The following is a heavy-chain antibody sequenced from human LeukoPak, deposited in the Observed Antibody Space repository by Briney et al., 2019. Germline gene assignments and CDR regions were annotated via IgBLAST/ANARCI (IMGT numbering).Heavy chain of an antibody. D-gene: IGHD5-18*01. CDR1: GFTFGSHA. V-gene: IGHV3-23*01. Sequence: GGSLRLSCEASGFTFGSHAMYWVRQAPGKGLEWVAGIFGSGGSPHYADPVKGRFTISRDNSRNTVYLQINSLRAEDTAVYYCGETTVGYSSGQKPAWPVDYWGQGTLVTVSS. CDR3: GETTVGYSSGQKPAWPVDY. CDR2: IFGSGGSP. J-gene: IGHJ4*02.